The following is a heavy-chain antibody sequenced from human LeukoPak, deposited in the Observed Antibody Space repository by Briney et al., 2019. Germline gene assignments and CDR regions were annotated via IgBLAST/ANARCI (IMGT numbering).Heavy chain of an antibody. V-gene: IGHV3-13*01. Sequence: GGSLRLSCAASGFTFSSYDMHWVRQATGKGLEWVSAIGTAGDTYYPGSVKGRFTISRENAKNSLYLQMNSLRAGDTAVYYCARARSSGNHNPYYYYYMDVWGKGTTVTISS. CDR1: GFTFSSYD. CDR2: IGTAGDT. J-gene: IGHJ6*03. CDR3: ARARSSGNHNPYYYYYMDV. D-gene: IGHD3-10*01.